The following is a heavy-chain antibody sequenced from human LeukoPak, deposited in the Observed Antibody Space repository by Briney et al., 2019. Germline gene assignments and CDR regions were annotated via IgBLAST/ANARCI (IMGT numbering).Heavy chain of an antibody. CDR3: ARAHSSSWTPFDY. D-gene: IGHD6-13*01. CDR1: GGSISSSGYY. Sequence: SETLSLTCTVSGGSISSSGYYWGWVRQPPGQGLEWLGTIDYSGTTYHNPSLKSRVTVSIDTSKNHFSLKLNSVTAADTAVYYCARAHSSSWTPFDYWGQGTLVTVSS. V-gene: IGHV4-39*02. J-gene: IGHJ4*02. CDR2: IDYSGTT.